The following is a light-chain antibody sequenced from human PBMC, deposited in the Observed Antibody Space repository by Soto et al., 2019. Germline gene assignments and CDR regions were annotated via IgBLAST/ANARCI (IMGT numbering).Light chain of an antibody. CDR3: QQRSNWPPWT. CDR1: QSVSSY. CDR2: DAS. Sequence: EIVLTQSPATQSLSPGERATLSCRASQSVSSYLAWYQQKPGQAPRLLIYDASNRATGIPARFNGSGSGTDFNLTISSLEPEDFAVYYCQQRSNWPPWTFGQGTKVEIK. J-gene: IGKJ1*01. V-gene: IGKV3-11*01.